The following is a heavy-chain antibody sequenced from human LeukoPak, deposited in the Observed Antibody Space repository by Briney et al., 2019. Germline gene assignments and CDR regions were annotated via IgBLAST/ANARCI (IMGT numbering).Heavy chain of an antibody. CDR1: GFTVSSNY. CDR3: ARDHRGLAAAGTYYYYYGMDV. Sequence: GGSLRLSCAASGFTVSSNYMSWVRQAPGKGLEWVSVIYSGGSTYYADSVKGRFTISRDNSKNTLYLQMYSLRAEDTAVYYCARDHRGLAAAGTYYYYYGMDVWGQGTTVTVPS. CDR2: IYSGGST. J-gene: IGHJ6*02. V-gene: IGHV3-66*01. D-gene: IGHD6-13*01.